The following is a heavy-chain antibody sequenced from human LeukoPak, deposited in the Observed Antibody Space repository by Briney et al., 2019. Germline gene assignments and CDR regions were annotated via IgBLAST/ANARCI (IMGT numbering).Heavy chain of an antibody. CDR3: ARWAGYCSITNCYTAFDF. CDR2: ITPIFGTA. V-gene: IGHV1-69*01. D-gene: IGHD2-2*02. CDR1: GGTFSNYA. J-gene: IGHJ4*02. Sequence: SVKVSCKSSGGTFSNYAINWVRQPPGREREWMGGITPIFGTANYAQRFQGRVTITADESTSTAYMELSSLRSEDTAVYYCARWAGYCSITNCYTAFDFWGRGTLVTVSS.